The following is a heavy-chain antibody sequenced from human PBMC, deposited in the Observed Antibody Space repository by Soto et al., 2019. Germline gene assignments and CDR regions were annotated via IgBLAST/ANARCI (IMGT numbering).Heavy chain of an antibody. CDR1: GFTFSDYY. V-gene: IGHV3-11*05. J-gene: IGHJ4*02. CDR2: ISSSSSYT. CDR3: AREKPPLIAVAGRGPVDY. D-gene: IGHD6-19*01. Sequence: QVQLVESGGGLVQPGGSLRLSCAASGFTFSDYYMSWIRQAPGKGLEWVSYISSSSSYTNYADSVKGRFTISRDNAKNSLYLQMNSLRAEDTAVYYCAREKPPLIAVAGRGPVDYWGQGTLVTVSS.